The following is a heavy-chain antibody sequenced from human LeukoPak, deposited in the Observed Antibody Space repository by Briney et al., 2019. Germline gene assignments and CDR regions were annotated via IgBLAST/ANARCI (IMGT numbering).Heavy chain of an antibody. CDR3: ARNVDYGDLIPGY. V-gene: IGHV3-30-3*01. CDR2: ITYDGSNK. D-gene: IGHD4-17*01. J-gene: IGHJ4*02. Sequence: PGGSLRLSCAASGFTFSSYAMHWVRQAPGKGLEWVADITYDGSNKYYADSVKGRFTISRDNSKNTLYLQMNSLRAEDTAVYCCARNVDYGDLIPGYWGQGTLVTVSS. CDR1: GFTFSSYA.